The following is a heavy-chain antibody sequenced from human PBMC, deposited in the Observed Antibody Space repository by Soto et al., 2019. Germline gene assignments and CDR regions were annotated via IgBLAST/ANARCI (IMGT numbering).Heavy chain of an antibody. J-gene: IGHJ5*02. D-gene: IGHD3-10*01. Sequence: AETLYLTCTVSGGSISSSSSYWGWIRQSPEKGLEWIASIYYSGSTYYNPSLRSRVTVSVDTSKTQFSHSLSSVTAADTTWYYCASSVGRSGNYPVKFDPWGQGTLVNVSS. CDR2: IYYSGST. V-gene: IGHV4-39*01. CDR3: ASSVGRSGNYPVKFDP. CDR1: GGSISSSSSY.